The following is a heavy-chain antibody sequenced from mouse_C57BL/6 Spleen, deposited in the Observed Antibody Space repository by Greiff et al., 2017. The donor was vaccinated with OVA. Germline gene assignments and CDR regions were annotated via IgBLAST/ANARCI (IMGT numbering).Heavy chain of an antibody. Sequence: EVQGVESGGGLVKPGGSLKLSCAASGFTFSSYAMSWVRQTPEKRLEWVATISDGGSYTYYPDNVKGRFTISRDNAKNNLYLQMSHLKSEDTAMYYCARDLGDYYGSSYGYWGQGTTLTVSS. CDR3: ARDLGDYYGSSYGY. CDR1: GFTFSSYA. CDR2: ISDGGSYT. J-gene: IGHJ2*01. D-gene: IGHD1-1*01. V-gene: IGHV5-4*01.